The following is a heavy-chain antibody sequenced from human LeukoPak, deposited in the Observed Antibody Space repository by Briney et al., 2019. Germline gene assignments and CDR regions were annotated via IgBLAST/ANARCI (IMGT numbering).Heavy chain of an antibody. V-gene: IGHV4-31*03. CDR3: ARALYSSSWPFDY. CDR1: GGSISSGGYY. Sequence: PSETLSLTCTVSGGSISSGGYYWSWIRQHPGKGLEWIGYIYYRGSTYYNPSLKSRVTISVDTSKNQFSLKLSSVTAADTAVYYCARALYSSSWPFDYWGQGTLVTVSS. D-gene: IGHD6-13*01. J-gene: IGHJ4*02. CDR2: IYYRGST.